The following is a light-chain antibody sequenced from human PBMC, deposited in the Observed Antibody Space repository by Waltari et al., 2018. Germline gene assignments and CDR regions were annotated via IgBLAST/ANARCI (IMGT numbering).Light chain of an antibody. CDR3: SSYTSSARV. Sequence: QSALTQPASVSGSPGQSIPISCTGPSSDVGGYNYVSWYQQHPGKAPKLMIYEVSNRPSGVSNRFSGSKSGNTASLTISGLQAEDEADYYCSSYTSSARVFGGGTKLTVL. J-gene: IGLJ3*02. V-gene: IGLV2-14*01. CDR2: EVS. CDR1: SSDVGGYNY.